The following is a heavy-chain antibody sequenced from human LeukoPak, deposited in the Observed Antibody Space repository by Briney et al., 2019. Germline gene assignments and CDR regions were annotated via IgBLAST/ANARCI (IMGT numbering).Heavy chain of an antibody. V-gene: IGHV3-7*05. D-gene: IGHD2-2*01. J-gene: IGHJ4*02. Sequence: PGGSLRLSCAASGFTFSGYWMNWVRQAPGKGLEWVANIKQDGSEKYYVDSVKGRFTISRDNAKNSLYLQMNSLRAEDTAVYYCARDQRYCSSSSCPWEPFDYWGQGTLVTVSS. CDR3: ARDQRYCSSSSCPWEPFDY. CDR1: GFTFSGYW. CDR2: IKQDGSEK.